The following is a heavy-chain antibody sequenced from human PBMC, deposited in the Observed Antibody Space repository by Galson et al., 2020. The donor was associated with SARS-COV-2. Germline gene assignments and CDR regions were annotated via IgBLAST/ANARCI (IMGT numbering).Heavy chain of an antibody. J-gene: IGHJ6*02. V-gene: IGHV5-51*01. CDR3: ARTPPGDATYYYYYGMDV. Sequence: GESLKISCKGSGYSFTSYWIGWVRQMPGKGLEWMGIIYPGDSDTRYSPSFQGQVTISADKSISTAYLQWSSLKASDTAMYYCARTPPGDATYYYYYGMDVCGQGTTVTVAS. CDR1: GYSFTSYW. D-gene: IGHD3-10*01. CDR2: IYPGDSDT.